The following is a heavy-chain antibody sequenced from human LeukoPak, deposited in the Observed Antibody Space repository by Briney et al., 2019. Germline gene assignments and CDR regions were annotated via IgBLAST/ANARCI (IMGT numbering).Heavy chain of an antibody. Sequence: PGESLRLSCAASGFPFSTYWMSWVRQAPGKGLEWVPSISSSSSYIYYADSVKGRFTISRDNAKNSLYLQMNSLRAEDTAVYYCARAGGTVTNGWFDPWGQGTLVTVSS. J-gene: IGHJ5*02. CDR1: GFPFSTYW. CDR3: ARAGGTVTNGWFDP. V-gene: IGHV3-21*01. CDR2: ISSSSSYI. D-gene: IGHD4-17*01.